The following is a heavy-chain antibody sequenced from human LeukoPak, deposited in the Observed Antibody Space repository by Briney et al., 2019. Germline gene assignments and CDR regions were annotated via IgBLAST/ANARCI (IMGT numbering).Heavy chain of an antibody. D-gene: IGHD1-1*01. Sequence: PGGSLRLSCAASGFTFTTYAMIWVRRAPGKGLEWVSGISGGGDATYYTDFVKGRFTISRDNSENTVYLHLTSLRVEDTAVYYCARLSDTSGTTSRVLHYWGQGALVTVSS. CDR2: ISGGGDAT. CDR3: ARLSDTSGTTSRVLHY. CDR1: GFTFTTYA. V-gene: IGHV3-23*01. J-gene: IGHJ4*02.